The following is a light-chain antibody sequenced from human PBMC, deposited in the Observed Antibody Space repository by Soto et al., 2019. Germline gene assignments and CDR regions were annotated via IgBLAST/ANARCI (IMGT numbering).Light chain of an antibody. Sequence: IGMTQSPATVSVSPGERATFSCRASQSVSSNLAWYQQKPGQAPRLLIYGASIRATGIPARFSGSGSGTEFTLTISTLQPEDFATYSCQQFNNYPITFGQGTRLEIK. J-gene: IGKJ5*01. CDR3: QQFNNYPIT. CDR2: GAS. CDR1: QSVSSN. V-gene: IGKV3-15*01.